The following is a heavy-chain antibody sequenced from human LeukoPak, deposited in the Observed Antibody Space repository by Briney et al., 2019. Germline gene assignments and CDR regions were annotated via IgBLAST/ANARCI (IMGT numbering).Heavy chain of an antibody. CDR3: ARHMNWFDP. J-gene: IGHJ5*02. V-gene: IGHV4-59*08. CDR1: GGSISSYY. CDR2: IYYSGST. Sequence: PTETLSLTCTVSGGSISSYYWSWIRQPPGKGLEWIGYIYYSGSTNYNPSLKSRVTISVDTSKNQFSLKLSSVTAADTAVYYCARHMNWFDPWGQGTLVTVSS.